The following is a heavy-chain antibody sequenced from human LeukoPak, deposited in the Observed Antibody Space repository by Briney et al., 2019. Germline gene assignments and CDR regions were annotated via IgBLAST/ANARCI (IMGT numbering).Heavy chain of an antibody. CDR1: GFTFSSYE. Sequence: PGGSLRLSCVASGFTFSSYEMNWVRQAPGKGLEGVSYISSSGSTIYYADSVKGRFTISSHNAKNSLYLQMNSLRAEDTAVYYCARSLWLPPDYWGQGTLVTVSS. D-gene: IGHD5-18*01. J-gene: IGHJ4*02. CDR3: ARSLWLPPDY. V-gene: IGHV3-48*03. CDR2: ISSSGSTI.